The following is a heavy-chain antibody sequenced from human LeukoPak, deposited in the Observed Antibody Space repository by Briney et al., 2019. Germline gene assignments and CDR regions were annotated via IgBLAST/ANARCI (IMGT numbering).Heavy chain of an antibody. J-gene: IGHJ4*02. CDR1: GFTFNIYA. D-gene: IGHD3-10*01. CDR2: ISGRGGST. CDR3: AKVPQRGYFDY. V-gene: IGHV3-23*01. Sequence: PGGSLRLSCTASGFTFNIYAMSSIRQAPGKGLEWVSAISGRGGSTYYADSVKGRFTISRDNSKNTLYLQMNSLRAEDTAVYYCAKVPQRGYFDYWGQGTLVTVSS.